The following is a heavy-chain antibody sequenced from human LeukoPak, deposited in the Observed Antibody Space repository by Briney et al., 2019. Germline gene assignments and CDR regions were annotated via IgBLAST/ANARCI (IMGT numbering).Heavy chain of an antibody. CDR3: TTFWQWLAYSPFDY. Sequence: GGSLRLSCAASGFTFSNYAMNWVRQAPGKGLEWVGRIKSKTDGGTTDYAAPVKGRFTISRDDSKNTLYLQMNSLKTEDTAVHYCTTFWQWLAYSPFDYWGQGTLVTVSS. CDR2: IKSKTDGGTT. CDR1: GFTFSNYA. J-gene: IGHJ4*02. D-gene: IGHD6-19*01. V-gene: IGHV3-15*01.